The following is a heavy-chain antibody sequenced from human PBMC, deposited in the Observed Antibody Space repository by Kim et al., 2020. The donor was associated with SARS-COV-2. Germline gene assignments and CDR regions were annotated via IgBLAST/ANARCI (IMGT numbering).Heavy chain of an antibody. Sequence: ASVKVSCKASGYTFTGYYMHWVRQAPGQGLEWMGWINPNSGGTNYAQKFQGWVTMTRDTSISTAYMELSRLRSDDTAVYYCARDLGVYDYVWGSYRHDAFDIWGQGTMVTVSS. V-gene: IGHV1-2*04. CDR3: ARDLGVYDYVWGSYRHDAFDI. D-gene: IGHD3-16*02. J-gene: IGHJ3*02. CDR1: GYTFTGYY. CDR2: INPNSGGT.